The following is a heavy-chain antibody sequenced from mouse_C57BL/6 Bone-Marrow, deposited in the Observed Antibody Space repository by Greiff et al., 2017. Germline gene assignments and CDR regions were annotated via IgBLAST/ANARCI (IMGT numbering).Heavy chain of an antibody. V-gene: IGHV5-9*01. D-gene: IGHD2-5*01. CDR2: ISGGGGNT. Sequence: DVHLVESGGGLVKPGGSLKLSCAASGFTFSSYTMSWVRQTPAKRLEWVATISGGGGNTYYPDSVKGRFTISRDNAKNTLYLQMSSLRSEDTALYYCARPYYSNYGFAYWGQGTLVTVSA. CDR3: ARPYYSNYGFAY. J-gene: IGHJ3*01. CDR1: GFTFSSYT.